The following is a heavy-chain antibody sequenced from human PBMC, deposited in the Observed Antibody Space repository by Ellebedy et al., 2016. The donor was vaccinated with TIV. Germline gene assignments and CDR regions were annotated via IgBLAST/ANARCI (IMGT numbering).Heavy chain of an antibody. J-gene: IGHJ4*02. CDR2: INPSGGPP. CDR3: GRATPRYFDVVTGYGLVEV. V-gene: IGHV1-46*01. CDR1: GYTFLTHY. Sequence: AASVKVSCKASGYTFLTHYLHSVRHPPGQGLPWMGVINPSGGPPRYAQKFQGRVTLTTDTSTSAVYMELSTLNSEDTAVYYCGRATPRYFDVVTGYGLVEVWGLGTLVAVSS. D-gene: IGHD3-9*01.